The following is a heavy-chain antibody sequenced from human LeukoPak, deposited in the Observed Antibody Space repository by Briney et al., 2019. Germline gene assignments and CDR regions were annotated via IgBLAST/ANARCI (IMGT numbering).Heavy chain of an antibody. Sequence: SETLSLTCSVSGGSMSSYYWSWIQQPPGKGLELIGYIYYSGSSNYNPSLKSRVTISVDTSKNQFSLKLSSVTAADTAVYYCARGYDILTGYILGGFDIWGQGTMVTVSS. J-gene: IGHJ3*02. CDR1: GGSMSSYY. CDR2: IYYSGSS. CDR3: ARGYDILTGYILGGFDI. D-gene: IGHD3-9*01. V-gene: IGHV4-59*01.